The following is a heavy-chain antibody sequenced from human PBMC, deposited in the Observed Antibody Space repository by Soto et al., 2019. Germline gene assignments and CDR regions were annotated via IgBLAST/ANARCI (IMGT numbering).Heavy chain of an antibody. Sequence: GGSLRLSCAASGFTFSSYXMSWVXQAPGKGLEWVSAISGSGGSPYYADSVKGRFTISGDNSKNTLYLPMNSLRAEDTAVYYCAKDGWDYGDYGYWGQGTLVTVSS. V-gene: IGHV3-23*01. CDR3: AKDGWDYGDYGY. CDR2: ISGSGGSP. CDR1: GFTFSSYX. D-gene: IGHD4-17*01. J-gene: IGHJ4*02.